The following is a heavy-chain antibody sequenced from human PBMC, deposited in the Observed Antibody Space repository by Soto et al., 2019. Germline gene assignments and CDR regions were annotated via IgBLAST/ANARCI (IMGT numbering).Heavy chain of an antibody. CDR2: IIPIFGTA. CDR3: ASDKVAVWQQLDETSGVQTGGWFDP. CDR1: GGTFSSYA. J-gene: IGHJ5*02. V-gene: IGHV1-69*13. Sequence: GASVKVSCKASGGTFSSYAISWVRQAPGQGLEWMGGIIPIFGTANYAQKFQGRVTITADESTSTAYMELSSLRSEDTAVYYCASDKVAVWQQLDETSGVQTGGWFDPWGQGTLVTVSS. D-gene: IGHD6-13*01.